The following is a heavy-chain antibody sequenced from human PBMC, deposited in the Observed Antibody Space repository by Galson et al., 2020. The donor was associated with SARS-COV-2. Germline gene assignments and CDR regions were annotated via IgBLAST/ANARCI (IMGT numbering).Heavy chain of an antibody. V-gene: IGHV4-59*08. CDR2: IYYRGRT. J-gene: IGHJ5*02. Sequence: SETLSLTCTVSNGSISSYYWSWIRQPPGKGLEWIGYIYYRGRTTYNPSLKSRVIISVDTSKNQFSLKLSSVTAADTAVYYCARGGLSIAGRLNWFDPWGQGTLVTVSS. CDR1: NGSISSYY. CDR3: ARGGLSIAGRLNWFDP. D-gene: IGHD6-6*01.